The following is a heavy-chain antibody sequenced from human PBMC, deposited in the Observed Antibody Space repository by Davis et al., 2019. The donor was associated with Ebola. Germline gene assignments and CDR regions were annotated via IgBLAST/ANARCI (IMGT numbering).Heavy chain of an antibody. J-gene: IGHJ6*02. CDR3: ARDVVVPAAMHGYYYYYGMDV. V-gene: IGHV1-69*13. CDR2: IIPIFGTA. Sequence: SVKVSCKASGYTFTSYAISWVRQAPGQGLEWMGGIIPIFGTANYAQKFQGRVTITADESTSTAHMELSSLRSEDTAIYYCARDVVVPAAMHGYYYYYGMDVWGQGTTVTVSS. CDR1: GYTFTSYA. D-gene: IGHD2-2*01.